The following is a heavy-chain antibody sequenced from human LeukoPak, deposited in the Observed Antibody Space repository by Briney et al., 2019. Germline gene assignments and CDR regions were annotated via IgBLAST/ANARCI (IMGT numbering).Heavy chain of an antibody. CDR1: QRTFTRYA. J-gene: IGHJ4*02. Sequence: SVELSCTASQRTFTRYAISWVRQAPGQGLEWMGGIIPIFGTANYAQKFQGRVTITADESTSTAYMELSSLRSEDTAVYYCARTVVGYSYGFCEFDYWGQGTLVTVSS. CDR2: IIPIFGTA. CDR3: ARTVVGYSYGFCEFDY. V-gene: IGHV1-69*13. D-gene: IGHD5-18*01.